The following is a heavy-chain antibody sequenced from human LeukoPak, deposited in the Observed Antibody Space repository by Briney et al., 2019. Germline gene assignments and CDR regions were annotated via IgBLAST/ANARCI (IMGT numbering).Heavy chain of an antibody. D-gene: IGHD3-9*01. CDR3: ARARANILTTPFDY. CDR1: GGSISSSNW. Sequence: PSGTLSLTCAVSGGSISSSNWWSWVRQPPGKGLEWIGEIYHSGSTNYNPSLKSRVTISVDKSKNQFSLVLSSVTAADTAVYYCARARANILTTPFDYWGQGTLVTVSS. CDR2: IYHSGST. V-gene: IGHV4-4*02. J-gene: IGHJ4*02.